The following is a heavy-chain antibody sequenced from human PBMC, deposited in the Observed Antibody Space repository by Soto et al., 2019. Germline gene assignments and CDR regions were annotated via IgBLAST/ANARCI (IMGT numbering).Heavy chain of an antibody. D-gene: IGHD6-19*01. CDR3: SIALAGYNWLVP. V-gene: IGHV1-46*03. CDR1: GYTFTSYY. J-gene: IGHJ5*02. Sequence: QVQLVQSGAEVKKPGASVKVSCKASGYTFTSYYMHWVRQAPGQGPEWMGIINPSGGSTSFAQKSQGRVSMTRDRSTSTVYLELRRLRSDHTAVYFCSIALAGYNWLVPWGQGTLVTVSS. CDR2: INPSGGST.